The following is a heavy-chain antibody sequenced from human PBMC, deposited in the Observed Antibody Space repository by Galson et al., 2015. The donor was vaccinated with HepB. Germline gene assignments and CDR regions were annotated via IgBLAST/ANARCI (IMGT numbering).Heavy chain of an antibody. CDR2: FDPEDGET. CDR3: VLGPFGLSSSRVYYYYGMDV. Sequence: SVKVSCKVSGYTLTELSMHWVRQAPGKGLEWMGGFDPEDGETIYAQKFQGRVTMTEDTSTDTAYMELSSLRSEDTAVYYCVLGPFGLSSSRVYYYYGMDVWGQGTTVTVSS. D-gene: IGHD6-6*01. V-gene: IGHV1-24*01. CDR1: GYTLTELS. J-gene: IGHJ6*02.